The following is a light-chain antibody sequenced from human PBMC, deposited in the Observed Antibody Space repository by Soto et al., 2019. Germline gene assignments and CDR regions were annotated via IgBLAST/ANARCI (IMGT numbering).Light chain of an antibody. CDR1: SSDVGGYYY. CDR3: GTWDSSLSIFV. Sequence: QSVLTQPASVSGSPGQSITISFTGTSSDVGGYYYVSWYQQHPGTAPKLIIYDVGKRPSGVPDRFSGSKSGTSATLGISGLQAGDEADYYCGTWDSSLSIFVFGTGTKVTVL. CDR2: DVG. J-gene: IGLJ1*01. V-gene: IGLV2-14*01.